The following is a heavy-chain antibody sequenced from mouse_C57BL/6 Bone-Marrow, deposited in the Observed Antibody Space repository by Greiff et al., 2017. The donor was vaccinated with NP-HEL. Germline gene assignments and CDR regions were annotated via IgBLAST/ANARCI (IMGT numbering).Heavy chain of an antibody. D-gene: IGHD1-1*01. Sequence: QVQLQQPGAELVKPGASVKLSCKASGSTFTSYWMQWVKQRPGQGLEWIGEIDPSDSYTNYNQKFKGKATLTVDTSSSTAYMQLSSLTSEDSAVYYCAGTTVSYFDYWGQGTTLTVSS. V-gene: IGHV1-50*01. CDR3: AGTTVSYFDY. CDR1: GSTFTSYW. CDR2: IDPSDSYT. J-gene: IGHJ2*01.